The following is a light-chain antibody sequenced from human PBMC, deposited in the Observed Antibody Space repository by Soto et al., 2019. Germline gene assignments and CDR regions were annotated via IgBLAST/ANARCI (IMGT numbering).Light chain of an antibody. V-gene: IGLV2-14*01. Sequence: QSALTQPASVSGSPGQSITISCTGTTTDVGSYTYVSWYQQYPGKAPKLMIYDVSNPPSGVSYRFSGAKSSNTASLTISGLQAEDEADYYCSSYTTSSTHVVFGGGTKLTVL. CDR3: SSYTTSSTHVV. CDR2: DVS. CDR1: TTDVGSYTY. J-gene: IGLJ2*01.